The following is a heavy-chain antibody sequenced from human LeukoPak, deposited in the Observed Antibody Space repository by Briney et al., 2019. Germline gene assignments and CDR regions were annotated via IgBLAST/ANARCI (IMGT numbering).Heavy chain of an antibody. V-gene: IGHV3-66*03. CDR2: IYSCGST. CDR1: GFTVSSNY. D-gene: IGHD1-1*01. Sequence: PGGSLRLSCAASGFTVSSNYMSWVRQAPGKGLEWVSVIYSCGSTYYADSVKGRFIISTDNAKNSLYLQMNSLRVEDTAVYYCARDLHWSFDFWGQGALVTVSS. J-gene: IGHJ4*02. CDR3: ARDLHWSFDF.